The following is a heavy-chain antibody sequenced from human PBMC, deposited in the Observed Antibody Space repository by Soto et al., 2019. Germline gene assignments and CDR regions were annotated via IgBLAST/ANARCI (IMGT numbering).Heavy chain of an antibody. Sequence: ASVKVSCKASGYTFTGYYMHWVRQAPGQGLEWMGWINPNSGGTNYAQKFQGWVTMTRDTSISTAYMELSRLRSDDTAVYYCAVIVGGNGRGIRFDIWGQGTMVTVSS. CDR2: INPNSGGT. CDR1: GYTFTGYY. J-gene: IGHJ3*02. V-gene: IGHV1-2*04. D-gene: IGHD2-15*01. CDR3: AVIVGGNGRGIRFDI.